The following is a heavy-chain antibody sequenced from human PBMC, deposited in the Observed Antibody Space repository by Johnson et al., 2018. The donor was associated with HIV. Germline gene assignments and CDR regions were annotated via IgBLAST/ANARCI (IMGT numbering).Heavy chain of an antibody. D-gene: IGHD3-9*01. CDR1: GFTFSSYG. Sequence: QVQLVESGGGLVQPGGSLRLSCAASGFTFSSYGMHWVRQAPGKGLEWVAFIRYDGSNKYYADSVKGRFTISRDNSKNTLYLQMNSLRAEDTAVYYCALILTERDAFDIWGQGTMVTVSS. J-gene: IGHJ3*02. V-gene: IGHV3-30*02. CDR3: ALILTERDAFDI. CDR2: IRYDGSNK.